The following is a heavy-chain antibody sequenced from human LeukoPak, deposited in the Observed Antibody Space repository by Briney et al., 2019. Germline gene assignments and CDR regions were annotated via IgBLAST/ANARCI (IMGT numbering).Heavy chain of an antibody. CDR3: ARIYCSGGSCYYGFDS. J-gene: IGHJ4*02. V-gene: IGHV1-46*01. CDR2: INPSDRST. Sequence: GASVKVSCKASGYPFTSYYIHWVRQAPGQGLERMGIINPSDRSTSYAQKFQGRVTMTRDTSTSTVYMELSSLRSEDTAVYYCARIYCSGGSCYYGFDSWGQGTLVTVSS. D-gene: IGHD2-15*01. CDR1: GYPFTSYY.